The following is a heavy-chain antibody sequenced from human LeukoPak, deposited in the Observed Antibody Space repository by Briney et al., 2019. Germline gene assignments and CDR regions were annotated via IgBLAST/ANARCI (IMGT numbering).Heavy chain of an antibody. Sequence: GRSLRLSCVASGFTFDDYAMHCVRQAPGKGLEWVSGISYNMDGIGYADSVKGRFTVSRDNAKNSLYLQMNSLRSEDTALYYCAKGAAAGIRGYFDYWGQGILVTVSS. CDR2: ISYNMDGI. CDR1: GFTFDDYA. CDR3: AKGAAAGIRGYFDY. D-gene: IGHD6-25*01. J-gene: IGHJ4*02. V-gene: IGHV3-9*01.